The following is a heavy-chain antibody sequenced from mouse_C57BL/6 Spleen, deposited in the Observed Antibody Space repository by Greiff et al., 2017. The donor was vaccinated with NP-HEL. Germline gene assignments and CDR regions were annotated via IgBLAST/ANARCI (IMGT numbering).Heavy chain of an antibody. CDR1: GFTFSSYA. Sequence: EVQGVESGGGLVKPGGSLKLSCAASGFTFSSYAMSWVRQTPEKRLEWVATISDGGSYTYYPDNVKGRFTISRDNAKNNLYLQMSHLKSEDTAMYYCARDRGDSKRAWFAYWGQGTLVTVSA. J-gene: IGHJ3*01. V-gene: IGHV5-4*01. CDR2: ISDGGSYT. CDR3: ARDRGDSKRAWFAY. D-gene: IGHD2-5*01.